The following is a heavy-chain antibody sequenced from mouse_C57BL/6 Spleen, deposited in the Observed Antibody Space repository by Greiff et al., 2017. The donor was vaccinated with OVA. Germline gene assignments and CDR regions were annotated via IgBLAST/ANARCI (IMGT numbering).Heavy chain of an antibody. D-gene: IGHD1-1*01. Sequence: EVKLLEPGGGLVKPGGSLKLSCAASGFTFSSYAMSWVRQTPEQRLEWVATISAGGSYTYYPDNVKGRFTISRDNAKNNLYLQMSHLKSEDTAVYYCARAFITTVVAPLNFDVWGTGTTVTVSS. CDR3: ARAFITTVVAPLNFDV. J-gene: IGHJ1*03. V-gene: IGHV5-4*03. CDR1: GFTFSSYA. CDR2: ISAGGSYT.